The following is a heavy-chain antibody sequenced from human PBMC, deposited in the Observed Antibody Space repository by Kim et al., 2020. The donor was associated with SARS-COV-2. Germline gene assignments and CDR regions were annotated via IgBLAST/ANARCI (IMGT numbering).Heavy chain of an antibody. CDR3: ARHRYYYDSSGSYYYYGMDV. CDR1: GYSFTSYW. CDR2: IYPGDSDT. Sequence: ESLKISCKGSGYSFTSYWIGWVRQMPGKGLEWMGIIYPGDSDTRYSPSFQGQVTISADKSISTAYLQWSSLKASDTAMYYCARHRYYYDSSGSYYYYGMDVWGQGTTVTVSS. J-gene: IGHJ6*02. V-gene: IGHV5-51*01. D-gene: IGHD3-22*01.